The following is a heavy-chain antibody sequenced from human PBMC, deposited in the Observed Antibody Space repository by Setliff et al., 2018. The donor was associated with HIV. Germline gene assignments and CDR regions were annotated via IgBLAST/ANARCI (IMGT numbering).Heavy chain of an antibody. CDR3: ARHSPSDY. Sequence: ASETLSLTCTVSGDSISTDYWTWIRQPPGKGLEWIGYIYNSASTSYNPSLKSRVTISVDTSKNQFSLKLSSVTAADTAVYYCARHSPSDYWGQGTQVTVSS. V-gene: IGHV4-59*08. J-gene: IGHJ4*02. CDR1: GDSISTDY. CDR2: IYNSAST.